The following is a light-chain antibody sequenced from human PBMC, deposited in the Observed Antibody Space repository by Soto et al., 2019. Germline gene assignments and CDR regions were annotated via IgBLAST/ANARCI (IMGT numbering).Light chain of an antibody. CDR3: SSYAGSSNV. CDR2: GNR. CDR1: SSNLGAGYD. Sequence: QSVLTQPPSVSGAPGQRVTISCTGNSSNLGAGYDVHWYQQLPGAVPKLVIFGNRNRPSGVPDRFSGSKSGNTASLTVSGLQAEDEADYYCSSYAGSSNVFGTGTKLTVL. J-gene: IGLJ1*01. V-gene: IGLV1-40*01.